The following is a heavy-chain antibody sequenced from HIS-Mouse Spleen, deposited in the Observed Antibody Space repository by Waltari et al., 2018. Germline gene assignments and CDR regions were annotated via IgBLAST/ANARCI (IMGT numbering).Heavy chain of an antibody. Sequence: EVQLVESGGGLVQPGRSLRLSCAASGFTFDDYAMHWVRQAPGEGLDGVSGISWNSGSISYADSVKGRFTISRDNAKNSLYLQMNSLRAEDTALYYCARAIAAAAYYFDYWGQGTLVTVSS. V-gene: IGHV3-9*01. D-gene: IGHD6-13*01. CDR1: GFTFDDYA. CDR3: ARAIAAAAYYFDY. CDR2: ISWNSGSI. J-gene: IGHJ4*02.